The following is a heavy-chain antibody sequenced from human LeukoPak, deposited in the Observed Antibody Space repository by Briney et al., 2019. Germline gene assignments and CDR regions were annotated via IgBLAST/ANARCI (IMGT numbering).Heavy chain of an antibody. CDR1: GGSISSYY. CDR3: ARRPRYCSSTSCYTGYFDY. CDR2: IYYSGST. V-gene: IGHV4-59*01. Sequence: SETLSLTCTVSGGSISSYYWSWIRQPPGKGLEWIGYIYYSGSTNYNPSLKSRVTISVDTSKNQFSLKLSSVTAADTAVYYCARRPRYCSSTSCYTGYFDYWGQGTLVTVSS. J-gene: IGHJ4*02. D-gene: IGHD2-2*02.